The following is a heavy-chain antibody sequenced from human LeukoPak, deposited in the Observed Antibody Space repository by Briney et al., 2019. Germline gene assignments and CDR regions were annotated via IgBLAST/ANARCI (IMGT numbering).Heavy chain of an antibody. CDR1: GFTFSSYA. CDR3: ARVEVREGYGSGNSYYYYGMDV. J-gene: IGHJ6*04. D-gene: IGHD3-10*01. Sequence: LPGRSLRLSCAASGFTFSSYAMHWVRQAPGKGLEWVAVISYDGSNKYYADSVKGRFTISRDNSKNTLYLQMNSLRAEDTAVYYCARVEVREGYGSGNSYYYYGMDVWGKGTTATVSS. V-gene: IGHV3-30*04. CDR2: ISYDGSNK.